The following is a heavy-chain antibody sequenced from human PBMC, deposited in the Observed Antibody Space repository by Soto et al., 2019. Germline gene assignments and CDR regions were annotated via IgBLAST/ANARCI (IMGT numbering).Heavy chain of an antibody. Sequence: QVQLVQSGAEVKKPGASVKVSCKASGYTFTSYGISWVRQAPGQGLEWMGWISAYNGNTNYAQKLQGRVTMTTDTSTSTAYMELGSLRSEDTAVYYCARDVPIAMGSSSPSDYWGQGTLVTVSS. J-gene: IGHJ4*02. V-gene: IGHV1-18*01. CDR3: ARDVPIAMGSSSPSDY. CDR2: ISAYNGNT. CDR1: GYTFTSYG. D-gene: IGHD6-6*01.